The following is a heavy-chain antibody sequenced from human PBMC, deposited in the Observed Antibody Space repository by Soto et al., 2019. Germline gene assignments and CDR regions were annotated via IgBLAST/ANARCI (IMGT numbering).Heavy chain of an antibody. CDR2: INHSGST. J-gene: IGHJ6*03. Sequence: SETLSLTCAVYGGSFSGYYWSWIRQPPGKGLEWIGEINHSGSTNYNPSLKSRVTISVDTSKNQFSLKLSSVTAADTAVYYCARGNTVLRFLEWLPGEYYYYYYMDVWGKGTTVTVSS. CDR3: ARGNTVLRFLEWLPGEYYYYYYMDV. V-gene: IGHV4-34*01. D-gene: IGHD3-3*01. CDR1: GGSFSGYY.